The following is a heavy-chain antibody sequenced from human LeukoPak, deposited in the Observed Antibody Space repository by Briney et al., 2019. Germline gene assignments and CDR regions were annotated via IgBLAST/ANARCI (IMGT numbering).Heavy chain of an antibody. D-gene: IGHD1-14*01. CDR2: VSYSGTV. Sequence: SETLSLTCSLSGASISGDDYLWGWVRQSPGKGLEWIASVSYSGTVYYNPSLESRVTISVDTSKNHLSLKMNSVTAADTALYSCARGRPYNHGVPPWFDPWGQGTLVTVSS. V-gene: IGHV4-39*07. CDR1: GASISGDDYL. CDR3: ARGRPYNHGVPPWFDP. J-gene: IGHJ5*02.